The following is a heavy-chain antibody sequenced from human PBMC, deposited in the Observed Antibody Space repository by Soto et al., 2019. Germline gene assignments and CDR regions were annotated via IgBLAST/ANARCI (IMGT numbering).Heavy chain of an antibody. Sequence: QVQLVESGGGVVQPGRSLRLSCAASGFTFSSYGMHWVRQAPGKGLEWVAVISYDGSNKYYADSVKGRFTISRDNSKNTLYLQMNSLRAEDTAVYYCTTDMALENYGDVGGYAFDIWGQGTMVTVSS. V-gene: IGHV3-30*03. CDR1: GFTFSSYG. D-gene: IGHD4-17*01. CDR2: ISYDGSNK. J-gene: IGHJ3*02. CDR3: TTDMALENYGDVGGYAFDI.